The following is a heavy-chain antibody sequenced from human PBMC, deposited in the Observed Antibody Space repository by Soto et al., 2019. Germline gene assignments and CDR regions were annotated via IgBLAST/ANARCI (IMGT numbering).Heavy chain of an antibody. V-gene: IGHV3-15*07. J-gene: IGHJ5*02. CDR3: VPDTRGS. Sequence: EVQLVESGGDLVKPGGSLRLSCAASGFTFYNAWLNWVRQAPGKGLEWVGRIKSKNDGETTDYAAPVKGRFTISRDDSINTQYLQMNSLKTDDTAVYYCVPDTRGSWGQGTLVTVSS. CDR1: GFTFYNAW. CDR2: IKSKNDGETT. D-gene: IGHD3-3*01.